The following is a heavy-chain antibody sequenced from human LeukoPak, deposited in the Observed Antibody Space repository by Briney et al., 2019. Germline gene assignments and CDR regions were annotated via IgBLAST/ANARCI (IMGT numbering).Heavy chain of an antibody. Sequence: GGSLRLSCAASGFTSTTYGMHWVRQAPGKGLEWVAVICSDGSKTYYVDSVKGRFTISRDYSKNTLYLQMSSLRAEDTAVYYCARAGASNEFDYWGQGTLVTVSS. CDR2: ICSDGSKT. CDR3: ARAGASNEFDY. V-gene: IGHV3-33*01. CDR1: GFTSTTYG. D-gene: IGHD2-8*01. J-gene: IGHJ4*02.